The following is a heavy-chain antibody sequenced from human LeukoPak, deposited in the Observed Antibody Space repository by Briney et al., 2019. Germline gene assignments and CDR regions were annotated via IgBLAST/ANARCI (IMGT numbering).Heavy chain of an antibody. V-gene: IGHV3-7*01. CDR3: ARERYSNYVGSLDY. CDR1: EFTFFTYW. Sequence: GGSLRLSCAASEFTFFTYWMTWVRQAPGKGLEWVANIKQDGSEKYYVDSVKGRFTISRDNAKNSLYLQMNSLRAEDTAVYYCARERYSNYVGSLDYWGQGTLVTVSS. CDR2: IKQDGSEK. J-gene: IGHJ4*02. D-gene: IGHD4-11*01.